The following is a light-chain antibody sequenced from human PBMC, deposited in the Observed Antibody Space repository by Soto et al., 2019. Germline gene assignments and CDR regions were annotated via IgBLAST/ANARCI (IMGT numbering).Light chain of an antibody. J-gene: IGKJ1*01. CDR1: QSISDP. V-gene: IGKV1-5*01. CDR3: QQYTGYSRT. Sequence: DTQMTQSPSTLSTSIVDIVTIPFRASQSISDPLAWYQQKPGKAPFLLISDASNLERGVPSRFSGSGSGTEFTLTISSMQPDDFATYYCQQYTGYSRTFGQGTKV. CDR2: DAS.